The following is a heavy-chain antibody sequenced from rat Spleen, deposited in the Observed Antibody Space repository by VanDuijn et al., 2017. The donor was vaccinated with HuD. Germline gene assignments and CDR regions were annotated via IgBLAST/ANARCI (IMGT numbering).Heavy chain of an antibody. CDR1: GFTFNDHF. J-gene: IGHJ2*01. D-gene: IGHD1-2*01. V-gene: IGHV5-17*01. Sequence: EVQLVESGGGLVQPGRSLKLSCAASGFTFNDHFMAWVRQAPTKGLEWVATISYDGNNTYYRDSVKGRFTISRDNAKNSLYLQMDSLRSEDTATYYCARVGGKYSSYNYLYNWGQGDKVTVSS. CDR2: ISYDGNNT. CDR3: ARVGGKYSSYNYLYN.